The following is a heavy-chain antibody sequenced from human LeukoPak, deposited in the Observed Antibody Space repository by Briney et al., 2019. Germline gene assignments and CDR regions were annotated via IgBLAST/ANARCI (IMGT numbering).Heavy chain of an antibody. CDR3: ARLGYCSSTSCYSGSYVDY. CDR2: IIPIFGTA. J-gene: IGHJ4*02. D-gene: IGHD2-2*02. Sequence: ASVKVSCKASGGTFISYAISWVRQAPGQGLEWMGGIIPIFGTANYAQKFQGRVTITADESTSTAYMELSSLRSEDTAVYYCARLGYCSSTSCYSGSYVDYWGQGTLVTVSS. V-gene: IGHV1-69*13. CDR1: GGTFISYA.